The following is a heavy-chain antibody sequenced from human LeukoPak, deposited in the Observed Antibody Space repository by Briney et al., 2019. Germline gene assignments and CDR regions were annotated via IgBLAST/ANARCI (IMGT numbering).Heavy chain of an antibody. CDR3: AKDNCGGDCHFDY. Sequence: GGSLRLSCAASGFTFDDYAMHWVRQAPGKGLEWVSGISWNSGSIGYADSVKGRFTISRDNAKNSLYLHMNSLRAEDTALYYCAKDNCGGDCHFDYWGQGTLVTVSS. D-gene: IGHD2-21*02. J-gene: IGHJ4*02. CDR2: ISWNSGSI. CDR1: GFTFDDYA. V-gene: IGHV3-9*01.